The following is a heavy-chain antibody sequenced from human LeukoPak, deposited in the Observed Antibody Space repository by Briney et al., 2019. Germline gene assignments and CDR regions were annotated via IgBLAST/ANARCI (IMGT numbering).Heavy chain of an antibody. CDR3: ARDRMVRGVIILGY. J-gene: IGHJ4*02. CDR2: INPNSGGT. CDR1: GYTFTGYY. V-gene: IGHV1-2*02. Sequence: ASVKVSCKASGYTFTGYYMHWVRQAPGQGLERMGWINPNSGGTNYAQKFQGRVTMTRDTSISTAYMELSRLRSDDTAVYYCARDRMVRGVIILGYWGQGTLVTVSS. D-gene: IGHD3-10*01.